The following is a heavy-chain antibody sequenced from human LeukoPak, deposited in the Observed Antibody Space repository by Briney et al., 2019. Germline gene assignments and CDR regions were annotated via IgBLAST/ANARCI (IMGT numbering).Heavy chain of an antibody. CDR2: IKLRVST. CDR1: GRSLSGSY. V-gene: IGHV4-34*01. D-gene: IGHD5-18*01. Sequence: SETLSPTRAVYGRSLSGSYWSSTRQPPGKGREWIGEIKLRVSTNYNPSLKSRVTISVDTSKNQSSLKLSSVTAADTAVYYCARGGVRGYSYGLYYYYYGMDVWGKRTTVTDSS. J-gene: IGHJ6*04. CDR3: ARGGVRGYSYGLYYYYYGMDV.